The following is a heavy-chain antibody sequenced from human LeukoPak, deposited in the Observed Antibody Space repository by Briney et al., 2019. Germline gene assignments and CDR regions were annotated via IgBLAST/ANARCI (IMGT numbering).Heavy chain of an antibody. J-gene: IGHJ4*02. CDR1: GFTFNSYA. CDR3: AKDRLGYDSLGKFFDY. CDR2: FCGSGDNT. Sequence: GGSLRLSCAASGFTFNSYAMIWVRQAPGAGLEWVSAFCGSGDNTYYADSVKGRFTISRDNSKNTLYLQMNSLRAEDTAVYYCAKDRLGYDSLGKFFDYWGQGTLVTVSS. V-gene: IGHV3-23*01. D-gene: IGHD3-22*01.